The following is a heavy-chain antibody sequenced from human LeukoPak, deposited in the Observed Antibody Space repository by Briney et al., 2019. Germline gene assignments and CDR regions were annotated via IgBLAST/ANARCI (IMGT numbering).Heavy chain of an antibody. Sequence: NPGGSLRLSCAASGLTLSNAWMSWVRQAPGKGLEWVARIKSETDGGTTDHTAPVKGRFTISRDDSKNMLYLQMNSLETEDTAVYFCTTLRQIWGQGTLVTVSS. J-gene: IGHJ4*02. CDR3: TTLRQI. V-gene: IGHV3-15*01. CDR1: GLTLSNAW. CDR2: IKSETDGGTT.